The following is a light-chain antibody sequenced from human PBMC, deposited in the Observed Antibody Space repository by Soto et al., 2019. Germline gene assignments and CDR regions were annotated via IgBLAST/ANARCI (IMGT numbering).Light chain of an antibody. V-gene: IGKV3-20*01. J-gene: IGKJ4*01. CDR1: QSVSSNY. CDR3: QQYGSSPLT. CDR2: RAS. Sequence: PGTLSLSPGERATLSCRASQSVSSNYLAWYQQKPGQAPKVLIYRASSRATGIPDRFSGSGSGTDFTLTISRLEPEDFAVYYCQQYGSSPLTFGGGTKVDIK.